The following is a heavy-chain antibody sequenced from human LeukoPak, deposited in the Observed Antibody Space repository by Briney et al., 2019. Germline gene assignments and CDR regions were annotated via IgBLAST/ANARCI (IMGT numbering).Heavy chain of an antibody. V-gene: IGHV1-46*01. CDR1: GYTFTSYY. CDR2: INPSGGST. D-gene: IGHD1-26*01. J-gene: IGHJ4*02. CDR3: GVGATTYFVISGTIGY. Sequence: GASVKVSCKASGYTFTSYYMHWVRQAPGQGLEWMGIINPSGGSTSYAQKFQGRVTMTRDMSTSTVYMELSSLRSEDTAVYYCGVGATTYFVISGTIGYWGQGTLVTVSS.